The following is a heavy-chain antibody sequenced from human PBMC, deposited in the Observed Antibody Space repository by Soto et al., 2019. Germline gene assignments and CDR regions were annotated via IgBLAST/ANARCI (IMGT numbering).Heavy chain of an antibody. Sequence: APVKVSCKASGYTFTGYYMHWVRQAPGQGLEWMGWINPNSGGTNYAQKFQGWVTMTRDTSISTAYMELSRLRSDDTAVYYCARASAMVTWDFDYWGQGTLVTVSS. CDR1: GYTFTGYY. CDR2: INPNSGGT. D-gene: IGHD5-18*01. V-gene: IGHV1-2*04. CDR3: ARASAMVTWDFDY. J-gene: IGHJ4*02.